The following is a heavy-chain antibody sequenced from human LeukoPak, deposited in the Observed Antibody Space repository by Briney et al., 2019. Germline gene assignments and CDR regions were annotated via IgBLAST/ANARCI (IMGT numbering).Heavy chain of an antibody. V-gene: IGHV3-21*01. CDR3: ARDVREIPIQLWSFDY. J-gene: IGHJ4*02. Sequence: GGSLRLSCAASGFTFSSYSMNWVRQAPGKGLEWVSSISSSSSYIYYADSVKGRFTISRDNAKNSLYLQMNSLRAEDTAVYYCARDVREIPIQLWSFDYWGQGTLVTVSS. CDR1: GFTFSSYS. CDR2: ISSSSSYI. D-gene: IGHD5-18*01.